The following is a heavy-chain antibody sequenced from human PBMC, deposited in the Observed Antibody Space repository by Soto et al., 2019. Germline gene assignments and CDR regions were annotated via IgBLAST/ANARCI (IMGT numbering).Heavy chain of an antibody. CDR3: ARGRSRYSNTYHTWFDP. J-gene: IGHJ5*02. CDR2: VNHSGGT. V-gene: IGHV4-34*01. Sequence: SETLSLTCAVQSGALSGNYWNWIRQAPGKGLEWIGEVNHSGGTKYNPSFKSRVTISAEMSKNQFSLRLNSVTAAETDVYYCARGRSRYSNTYHTWFDPWGQGTLVTVSS. CDR1: SGALSGNY. D-gene: IGHD6-13*01.